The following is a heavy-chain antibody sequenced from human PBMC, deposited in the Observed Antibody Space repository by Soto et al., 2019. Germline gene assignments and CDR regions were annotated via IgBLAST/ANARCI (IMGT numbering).Heavy chain of an antibody. CDR1: GGSISSGDYY. V-gene: IGHV4-30-4*01. CDR3: ARGGLGHYCSGGSCYTNWIDP. Sequence: QVQLQESGPGLVKPSQTLSLTCTVSGGSISSGDYYWSWIRQPPGKGLEWIGYIYYSGSTYYNPSLKSRVTISVDTSKNQLSLKLSPVTAADTAVYYCARGGLGHYCSGGSCYTNWIDPWGQGTLVTVSS. D-gene: IGHD2-15*01. CDR2: IYYSGST. J-gene: IGHJ5*02.